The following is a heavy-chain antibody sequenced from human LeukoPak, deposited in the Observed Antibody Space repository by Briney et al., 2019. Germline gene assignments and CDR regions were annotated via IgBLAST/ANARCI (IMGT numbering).Heavy chain of an antibody. J-gene: IGHJ5*02. CDR2: ISAYNGNT. Sequence: APVKVSCKASGYTFASYGISWVRQAPGQGLEWMGWISAYNGNTNYAQKLQGRVTMTTDTSTSTAYMELRSLRSDDTAVYYCARDWFGEFNWFDPWGQGTLVTVSS. V-gene: IGHV1-18*01. CDR1: GYTFASYG. D-gene: IGHD3-10*01. CDR3: ARDWFGEFNWFDP.